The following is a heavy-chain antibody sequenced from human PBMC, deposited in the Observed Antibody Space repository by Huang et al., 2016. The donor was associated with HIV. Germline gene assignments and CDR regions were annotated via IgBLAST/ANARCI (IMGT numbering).Heavy chain of an antibody. V-gene: IGHV3-53*01. Sequence: EVQVVESGGGLTQPGGSLRLSCVVCGFSVSGNYMTWVRKAPGKGLEWIALFDNGDDTFYADSVKGRFTISRDNSRNTVFLQMNSLRAEDTAVYYCATFTIFGVDKGVWGQGTTVTVSS. D-gene: IGHD3-3*01. CDR2: FDNGDDT. J-gene: IGHJ6*02. CDR3: ATFTIFGVDKGV. CDR1: GFSVSGNY.